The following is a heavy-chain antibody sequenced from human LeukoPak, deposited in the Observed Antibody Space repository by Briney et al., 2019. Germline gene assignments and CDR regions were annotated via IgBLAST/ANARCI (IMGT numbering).Heavy chain of an antibody. V-gene: IGHV4-34*01. J-gene: IGHJ4*02. CDR1: GGSFSGYY. D-gene: IGHD5-18*01. CDR3: ARNGYTLDY. Sequence: SETLSLTCAVYGGSFSGYYWSWIRQPPGKGLEWIGEINHSGSTNYNPSLKSRVTISVDTSKNQFSLKLSSMTAADTAVYYCARNGYTLDYWGQGTLVTVSS. CDR2: INHSGST.